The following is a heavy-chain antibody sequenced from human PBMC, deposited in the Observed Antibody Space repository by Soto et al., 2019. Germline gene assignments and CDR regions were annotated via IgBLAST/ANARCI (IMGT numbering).Heavy chain of an antibody. CDR2: INHSGST. D-gene: IGHD6-13*01. Sequence: PSETLSLTCAVYGGSFSGYYWSWIRQPPGKGLEWIGEINHSGSTNYNPSLKSRVTISVDTSKNQFSLKLSSVTAADTAVYYCARVEVPESSSWHPCDPWGQGTLVTVS. CDR3: ARVEVPESSSWHPCDP. J-gene: IGHJ5*02. CDR1: GGSFSGYY. V-gene: IGHV4-34*01.